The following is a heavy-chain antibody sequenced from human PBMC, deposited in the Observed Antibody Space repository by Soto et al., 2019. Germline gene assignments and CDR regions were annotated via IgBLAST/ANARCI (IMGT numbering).Heavy chain of an antibody. CDR1: GGSFSGYY. CDR3: AGGRKTYLPRCSGGSCYSQRYNWFDP. J-gene: IGHJ5*02. Sequence: SQTLPLTWAVYGGSFSGYYWSWIRQPPGKGLEWIGEINHSGSTNYNPSLKSRVTISVDTSKNQFSLKLSSVTAADTAVYYCAGGRKTYLPRCSGGSCYSQRYNWFDPWGQGTLVTVSS. V-gene: IGHV4-34*01. CDR2: INHSGST. D-gene: IGHD2-15*01.